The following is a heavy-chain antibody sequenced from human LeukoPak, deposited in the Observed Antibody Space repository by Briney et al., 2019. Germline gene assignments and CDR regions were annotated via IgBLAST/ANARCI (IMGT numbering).Heavy chain of an antibody. J-gene: IGHJ4*02. CDR3: ARRHTGTPTYRDIRYYFDY. CDR2: IYYSGST. V-gene: IGHV4-59*08. D-gene: IGHD2-15*01. Sequence: PSETLSLTCTVSGGSISSYYWSWIRQPPGKGLEWIGYIYYSGSTNYNPSLKSRVTISVDTSKNQFSLKLSSVTAADTAVYYCARRHTGTPTYRDIRYYFDYWGQGTLVTVSS. CDR1: GGSISSYY.